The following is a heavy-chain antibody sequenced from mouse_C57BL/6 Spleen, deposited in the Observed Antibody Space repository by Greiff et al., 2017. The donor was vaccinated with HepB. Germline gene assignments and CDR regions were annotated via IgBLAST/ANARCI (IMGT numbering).Heavy chain of an antibody. V-gene: IGHV1-50*01. CDR1: GYTFTSYW. J-gene: IGHJ3*01. Sequence: QVQLQQSGAELVKPGASVKLSCKASGYTFTSYWMQWVKQRPGQGLEWIGEIDPSDSYTNYNQKFKGKATLTVDTSSSTAYMQLSSLTSEDSAVYYCARDSSGYPAWFAYWGQGTLVTVSA. D-gene: IGHD3-2*02. CDR2: IDPSDSYT. CDR3: ARDSSGYPAWFAY.